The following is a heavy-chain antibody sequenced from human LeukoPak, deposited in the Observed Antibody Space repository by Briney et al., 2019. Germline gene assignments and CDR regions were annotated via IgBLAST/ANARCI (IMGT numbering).Heavy chain of an antibody. Sequence: SETLSLTCTVSGGSISSSSYYWGWIRQPPGKGLEWIGSIYYSGSTYYNPSLKSRVTISVDTSKNQFSLKLSSVTAADTAVYYCARVAATWEFDYWGQGTLVTVSS. J-gene: IGHJ4*02. V-gene: IGHV4-39*01. D-gene: IGHD1-26*01. CDR3: ARVAATWEFDY. CDR2: IYYSGST. CDR1: GGSISSSSYY.